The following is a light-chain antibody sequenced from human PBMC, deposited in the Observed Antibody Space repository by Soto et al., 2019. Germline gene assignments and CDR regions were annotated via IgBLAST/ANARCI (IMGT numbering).Light chain of an antibody. CDR1: SSNIGRNY. J-gene: IGLJ3*02. V-gene: IGLV1-47*01. Sequence: QLVLSQPPSASGTPGQRVTISCSGSSSNIGRNYVYWYQQVPGTAPKLLIFRNNQRPSGVPDRFSGSKSGTSASLAISGLRSEDEADYFCAAWDYSLSGYWVFGGGTQLTVL. CDR3: AAWDYSLSGYWV. CDR2: RNN.